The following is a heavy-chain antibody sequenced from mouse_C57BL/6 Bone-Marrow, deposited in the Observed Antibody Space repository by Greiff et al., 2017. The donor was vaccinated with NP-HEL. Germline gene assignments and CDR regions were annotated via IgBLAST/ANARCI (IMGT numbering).Heavy chain of an antibody. CDR1: GYAFSSSW. J-gene: IGHJ1*03. V-gene: IGHV1-82*01. CDR2: IYPGDGDT. CDR3: ARKGVPRGYFDV. Sequence: VKLMESGPELVKPGASVKISCKASGYAFSSSWMNWVKQRPGKGLEWIGRIYPGDGDTNYNGKFKGKATLTADKSSSTAYMQLSSLTSEDSAVYFCARKGVPRGYFDVWGTGTTVTVSS. D-gene: IGHD2-14*01.